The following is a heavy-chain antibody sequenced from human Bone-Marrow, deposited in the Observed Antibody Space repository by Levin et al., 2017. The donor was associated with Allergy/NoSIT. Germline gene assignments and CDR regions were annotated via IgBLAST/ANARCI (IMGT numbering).Heavy chain of an antibody. CDR2: INENGRTI. CDR3: ARDFGGPKDD. J-gene: IGHJ4*02. V-gene: IGHV3-74*01. CDR1: GFTSSSYW. Sequence: GGSLILSCAVSGFTSSSYWMHWVRQVPGKGLVWVSRINENGRTITYADSVKGRFTISRDNAKNTLYLQMNSLRAEDTALYYCARDFGGPKDDWGQGTLVTVSS. D-gene: IGHD3-16*01.